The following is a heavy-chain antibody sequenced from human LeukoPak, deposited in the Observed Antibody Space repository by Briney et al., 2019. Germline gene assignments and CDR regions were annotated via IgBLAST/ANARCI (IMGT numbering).Heavy chain of an antibody. D-gene: IGHD1-26*01. Sequence: GSLGLSCAASGFTFSSYSMNWVRQAPGKGLEWVSSISSSSSYIYYADSVKGRFTISRDSAKNSLHLQMNSLRAEDTAVYYCARDATYSGSLVDYWGQGTLVTVSS. V-gene: IGHV3-21*01. CDR2: ISSSSSYI. J-gene: IGHJ4*02. CDR3: ARDATYSGSLVDY. CDR1: GFTFSSYS.